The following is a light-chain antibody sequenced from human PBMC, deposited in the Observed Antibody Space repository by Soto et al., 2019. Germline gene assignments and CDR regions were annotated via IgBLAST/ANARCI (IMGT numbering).Light chain of an antibody. CDR1: QTVSRNF. CDR2: GAS. J-gene: IGKJ2*01. CDR3: QHCGSASYT. V-gene: IGKV3-20*01. Sequence: EIVLTQSPGTLSLSPGERATLSCGASQTVSRNFLAWYQQKPGQAPRLLIYGASNRATGIPDRFSGSGSGTGFTLTISRLEPEDFAVYYCQHCGSASYTFGQGTKLDIK.